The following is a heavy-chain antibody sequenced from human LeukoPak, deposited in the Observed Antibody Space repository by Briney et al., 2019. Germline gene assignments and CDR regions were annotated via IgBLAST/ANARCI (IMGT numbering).Heavy chain of an antibody. CDR2: IYYSGST. Sequence: PSETLSLTCTVSGGSISSSSYYWGWIRQPPGKGLEWIGSIYYSGSTYYNPSLKSRVTISVDTSKNQFSLKLSSVTAADTAVYYCARHSGSSGYYSFDYWGQGTLVTVSS. CDR3: ARHSGSSGYYSFDY. D-gene: IGHD3-22*01. V-gene: IGHV4-39*01. J-gene: IGHJ4*02. CDR1: GGSISSSSYY.